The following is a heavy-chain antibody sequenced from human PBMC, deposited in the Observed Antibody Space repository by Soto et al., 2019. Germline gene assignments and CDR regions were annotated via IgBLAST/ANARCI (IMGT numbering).Heavy chain of an antibody. CDR1: GYSFSTYW. J-gene: IGHJ4*02. V-gene: IGHV5-51*01. D-gene: IGHD3-22*01. CDR2: IYPGDSDI. Sequence: GESLKISCKGSGYSFSTYWIAWVRQMPGKGLEWMGIIYPGDSDIKYSPSFQGQVTISADRSNSTAYLQWRSLKASDTAMYFCARHFDSSGFYPDYWGQGTQVTVSS. CDR3: ARHFDSSGFYPDY.